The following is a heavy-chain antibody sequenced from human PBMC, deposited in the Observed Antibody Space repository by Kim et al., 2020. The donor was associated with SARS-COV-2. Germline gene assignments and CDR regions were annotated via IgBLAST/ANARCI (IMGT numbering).Heavy chain of an antibody. V-gene: IGHV4-39*01. CDR2: IYYSGNT. CDR1: SGSITSTTDY. Sequence: SETLSLTCTVSSGSITSTTDYWVWSRQPPGKNMEWIGSIYYSGNTYYNPSLKSRVTISVDTSNNQFSLQLSSVTAADTAVYYCAKHFRGQQSATLGAFDMWGQGTMVIVSS. CDR3: AKHFRGQQSATLGAFDM. J-gene: IGHJ3*02. D-gene: IGHD1-1*01.